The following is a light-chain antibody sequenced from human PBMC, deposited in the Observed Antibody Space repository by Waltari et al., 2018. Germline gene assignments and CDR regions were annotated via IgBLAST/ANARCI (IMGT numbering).Light chain of an antibody. CDR1: QSVRSSY. CDR2: GAP. Sequence: EIVLTQSPGTLSLFPGERAILSCRASQSVRSSYLAWYQQKPGQAPRLRIYGAPSRATGIPDRFSGSGSGTDFTLTISRLEPEDFAVYYCQQYVISPYTFGQGTKLEIK. J-gene: IGKJ2*01. CDR3: QQYVISPYT. V-gene: IGKV3-20*01.